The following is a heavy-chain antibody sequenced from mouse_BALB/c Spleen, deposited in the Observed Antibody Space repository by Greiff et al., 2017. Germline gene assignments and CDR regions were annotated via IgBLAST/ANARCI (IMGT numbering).Heavy chain of an antibody. Sequence: EVKLMESGGGLVKPGGSLKLSCAASGFTFSSYAMSWVRQTPEKRLEWVASISSGGSTYYPDSVKGRFTISRDNARNILYLQMSSLRSEDTAMYYCARGEDYDYYFDYWGQGTTRTVSS. CDR1: GFTFSSYA. V-gene: IGHV5-6-5*01. J-gene: IGHJ2*01. CDR3: ARGEDYDYYFDY. CDR2: ISSGGST. D-gene: IGHD2-4*01.